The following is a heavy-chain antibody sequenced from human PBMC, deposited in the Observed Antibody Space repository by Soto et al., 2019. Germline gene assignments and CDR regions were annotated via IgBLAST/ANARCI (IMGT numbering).Heavy chain of an antibody. D-gene: IGHD4-17*01. J-gene: IGHJ3*02. CDR2: IWYDGSNK. V-gene: IGHV3-33*01. CDR3: ARANLLDYGDYAGHDAFDI. CDR1: GFTFSSYG. Sequence: PGGSLRLSCAASGFTFSSYGMHWVRQAPGKGLEWVAVIWYDGSNKYYADSVKGRFTISRDNSKNTLYLQMNSLRAEDTAVYYCARANLLDYGDYAGHDAFDIWGQGTMVTVSS.